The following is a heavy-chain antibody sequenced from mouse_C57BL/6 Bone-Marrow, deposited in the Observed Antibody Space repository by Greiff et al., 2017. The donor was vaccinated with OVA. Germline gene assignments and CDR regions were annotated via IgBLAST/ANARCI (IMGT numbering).Heavy chain of an antibody. J-gene: IGHJ4*01. D-gene: IGHD3-2*02. Sequence: VKLVESGPGLVAPSQSLSITCTVSGFSLTSYAISWVRQPPGQGLEWLGVIWTGGGTTYNSALKSSLSISKANSKNQVFLTMNRLQTDDTARYYGARNADSSGYDYAMDYWGQGTSVTVSS. CDR3: ARNADSSGYDYAMDY. V-gene: IGHV2-9-1*01. CDR1: GFSLTSYA. CDR2: IWTGGGT.